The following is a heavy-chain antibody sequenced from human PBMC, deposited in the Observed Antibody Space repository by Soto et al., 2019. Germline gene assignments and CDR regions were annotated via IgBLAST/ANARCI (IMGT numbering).Heavy chain of an antibody. CDR3: ARGPYYDFWSGFLL. D-gene: IGHD3-3*01. Sequence: GGSLRLSCSASGFTFSSYAMHWVRQAPGKGLEWVAAIRNDGSNKYYADSVKGRFTISRDNSKNTLYLQMNSLRAEDTAVYYCARGPYYDFWSGFLLWGQGTLVTVSS. V-gene: IGHV3-30*04. CDR2: IRNDGSNK. J-gene: IGHJ4*02. CDR1: GFTFSSYA.